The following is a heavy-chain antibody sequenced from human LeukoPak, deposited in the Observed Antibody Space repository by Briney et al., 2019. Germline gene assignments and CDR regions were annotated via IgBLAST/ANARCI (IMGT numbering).Heavy chain of an antibody. CDR3: ARFRMEGATTGPYNWFDP. D-gene: IGHD1-26*01. CDR2: LNPNSGNT. V-gene: IGHV1-8*01. Sequence: GSVQVTCKASGSTFPSYDINWVRQATGQGLEWMGWLNPNSGNTGYAQKFQGRVTMTRNTSISTAYMELSSLRSEDTAVYYCARFRMEGATTGPYNWFDPWGQGTLVTVSS. CDR1: GSTFPSYD. J-gene: IGHJ5*02.